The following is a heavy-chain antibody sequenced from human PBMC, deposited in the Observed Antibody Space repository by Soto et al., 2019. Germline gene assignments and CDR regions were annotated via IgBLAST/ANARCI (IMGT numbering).Heavy chain of an antibody. CDR1: GGSISSYY. Sequence: SETLSLTCTVSGGSISSYYWSWIRQPPGKGLEWIGYIYYSGSTNYNPSLKSRVTISVDTSKNQFSLKLSFVTAADTAVYYCARGYYDSSGYHDAFDIWGQGTMVTVS. J-gene: IGHJ3*02. D-gene: IGHD3-22*01. CDR2: IYYSGST. CDR3: ARGYYDSSGYHDAFDI. V-gene: IGHV4-59*08.